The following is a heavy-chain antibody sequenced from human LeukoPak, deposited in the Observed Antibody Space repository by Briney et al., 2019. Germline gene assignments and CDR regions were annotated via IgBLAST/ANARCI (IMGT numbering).Heavy chain of an antibody. V-gene: IGHV3-21*01. Sequence: GGSLRLSCAASGFTFSTYWMHWVRQAPGKGLEWVSSISTGGSYIYHADSVKGRFTISRDNAKNSLFLQMNSLRAEDTAVYYCASSLGGLERPFDYWGQGTLLTVSS. CDR3: ASSLGGLERPFDY. CDR1: GFTFSTYW. D-gene: IGHD1-1*01. J-gene: IGHJ4*02. CDR2: ISTGGSYI.